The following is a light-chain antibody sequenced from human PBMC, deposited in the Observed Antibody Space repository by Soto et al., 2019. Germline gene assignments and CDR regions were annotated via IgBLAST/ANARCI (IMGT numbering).Light chain of an antibody. J-gene: IGLJ1*01. Sequence: QRVRTHPASGTSSDLHCSSIICNKTSSDVGGYDYVSWYQQYPGKAPKLMIYYVSDRPSGVSDRFSGSKSGNTASLTISGLQAEDEADYYCSSYASSSTLVFGTGTKVTVL. CDR2: YVS. CDR1: SSDVGGYDY. CDR3: SSYASSSTLV. V-gene: IGLV2-14*01.